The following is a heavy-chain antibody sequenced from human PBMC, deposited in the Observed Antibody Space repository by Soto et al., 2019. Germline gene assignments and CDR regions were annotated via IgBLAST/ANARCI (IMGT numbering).Heavy chain of an antibody. D-gene: IGHD6-19*01. CDR3: ARGTAVTSTNYFDLDV. J-gene: IGHJ6*02. CDR1: GCTCSNYA. V-gene: IGHV3-30-3*01. CDR2: ISYDGSKK. Sequence: QVQLVESGGGVFQPGTSLRLSCAASGCTCSNYAIHWVRQAPGKGLEWVAVISYDGSKKFFADSVKGRFTISRDYSKNTVYLQMNSLRVEDQAVYYCARGTAVTSTNYFDLDVWGQGTTVTVSS.